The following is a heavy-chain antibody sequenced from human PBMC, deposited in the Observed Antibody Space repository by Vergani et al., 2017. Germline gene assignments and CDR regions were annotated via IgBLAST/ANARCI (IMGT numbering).Heavy chain of an antibody. D-gene: IGHD6-19*01. CDR2: IIPIFGTA. CDR3: AGTHGLYSSGWFVFGEYMDV. CDR1: GGPFSSYA. Sequence: QVQLVQSGAEVKKPGSSVKVSCKASGGPFSSYAISWVRQAPGQGLEWMGGIIPIFGTANYAQKFQGRVTMTADESTSTAYMELRSMRSEDTAVYYCAGTHGLYSSGWFVFGEYMDVWGKGTTVTVSS. J-gene: IGHJ6*03. V-gene: IGHV1-69*01.